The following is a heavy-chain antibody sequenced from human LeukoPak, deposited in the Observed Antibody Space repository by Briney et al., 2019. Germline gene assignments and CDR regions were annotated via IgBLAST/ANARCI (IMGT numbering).Heavy chain of an antibody. Sequence: PGGSLRLSCAASGFTFSSYAMSWVRQAPGKGLEWVSAISGSGGSTYYADSVKGRFTISRDNSKNTLYLQMNSLRAEDTAVYYCAKYILGFYDSSGYYRYWGQGTLVTVSS. V-gene: IGHV3-23*01. D-gene: IGHD3-22*01. J-gene: IGHJ4*02. CDR2: ISGSGGST. CDR3: AKYILGFYDSSGYYRY. CDR1: GFTFSSYA.